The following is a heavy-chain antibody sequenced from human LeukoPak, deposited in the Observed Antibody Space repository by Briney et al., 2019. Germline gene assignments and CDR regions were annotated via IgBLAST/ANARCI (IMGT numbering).Heavy chain of an antibody. Sequence: GRSLRLSCTASGFTFSDNVMHWVRQTPAKGLEWVAVISDSGVNQYYADSVKGRFTISRDNSKNTLYLQMNSLRPEDTAVYYCAKDGGYGYSSPRYYFDYWGQGTLVTVSS. V-gene: IGHV3-30-3*01. J-gene: IGHJ4*02. D-gene: IGHD6-13*01. CDR2: ISDSGVNQ. CDR1: GFTFSDNV. CDR3: AKDGGYGYSSPRYYFDY.